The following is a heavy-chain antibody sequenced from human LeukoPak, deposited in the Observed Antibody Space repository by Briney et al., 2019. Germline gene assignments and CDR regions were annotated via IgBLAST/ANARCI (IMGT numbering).Heavy chain of an antibody. D-gene: IGHD6-13*01. Sequence: GGSLRLSCAASGFTSANDAMSWVRQGPGQGLEWVSTISGSGGSTYYADSVKGRFTISRDNSKNTLFLQMNSLRADDTAVYFCAKDQKSIAATGYDYWGQGTLVTVSS. CDR3: AKDQKSIAATGYDY. V-gene: IGHV3-23*01. J-gene: IGHJ4*02. CDR2: ISGSGGST. CDR1: GFTSANDA.